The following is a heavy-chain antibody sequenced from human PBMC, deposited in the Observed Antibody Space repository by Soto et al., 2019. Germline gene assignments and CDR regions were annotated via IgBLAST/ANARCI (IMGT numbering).Heavy chain of an antibody. Sequence: PSETLSLTCTVSGDSISRYYWNFIRQPPGKGLGWIGYIYDSESTNYNPSLKSRVTISVGTSKNQFSLNLNSVTAADTAVYFCASAWSRGVFDHWGQGILVTVSS. CDR2: IYDSEST. D-gene: IGHD2-8*02. CDR1: GDSISRYY. V-gene: IGHV4-59*01. J-gene: IGHJ4*02. CDR3: ASAWSRGVFDH.